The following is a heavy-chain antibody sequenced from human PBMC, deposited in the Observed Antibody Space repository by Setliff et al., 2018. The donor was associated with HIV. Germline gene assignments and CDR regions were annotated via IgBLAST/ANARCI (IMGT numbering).Heavy chain of an antibody. CDR2: VCPGDSDS. CDR3: ARLLRRPHDFFYMDV. Sequence: GESLKISCQGSGFTFTNYWIGWVRQMPGKGLEWIGIVCPGDSDSRYSPSFQGQVTISADRTINTAYLQWDSLKASDTAMYYCARLLRRPHDFFYMDVWGKGTTGTVSS. CDR1: GFTFTNYW. J-gene: IGHJ6*03. D-gene: IGHD2-15*01. V-gene: IGHV5-51*01.